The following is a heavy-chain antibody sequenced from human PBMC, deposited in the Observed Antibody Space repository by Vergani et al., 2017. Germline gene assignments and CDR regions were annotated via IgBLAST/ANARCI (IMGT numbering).Heavy chain of an antibody. J-gene: IGHJ5*02. V-gene: IGHV1-18*04. Sequence: QVQLVQSGAEVKKPGASVKVSCKASGYTFTSYGISWVRQAPGQGLEWMGWISDYNGNTNYAQKLQGRVTMTTDTSTSTAYMELRSLRSDDTAVYYCARDKGEQQLVWFGWFDPWGQGTLVTVSS. CDR3: ARDKGEQQLVWFGWFDP. CDR1: GYTFTSYG. CDR2: ISDYNGNT. D-gene: IGHD6-13*01.